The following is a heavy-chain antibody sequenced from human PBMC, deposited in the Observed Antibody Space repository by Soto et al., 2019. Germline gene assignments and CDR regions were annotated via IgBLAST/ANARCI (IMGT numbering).Heavy chain of an antibody. J-gene: IGHJ6*02. D-gene: IGHD6-19*01. Sequence: SVKVSCKASGYTVTNYGIIGVGQPAAQGLEWMGWSSAHNCNTNSAYKLPGTVTMTTGPSTCTAYLALRLRSSDDTAVYYCARDTRLTPPVAGAPSSCYSCMDFWGQGTTVTVSS. CDR3: ARDTRLTPPVAGAPSSCYSCMDF. CDR2: SSAHNCNT. CDR1: GYTVTNYG. V-gene: IGHV1-18*04.